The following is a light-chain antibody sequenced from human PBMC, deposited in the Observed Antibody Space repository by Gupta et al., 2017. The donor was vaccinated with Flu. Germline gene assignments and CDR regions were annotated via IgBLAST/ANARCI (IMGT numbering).Light chain of an antibody. J-gene: IGLJ2*01. CDR1: SSDVGGYNY. V-gene: IGLV2-14*01. Sequence: QSALTQPASVSGSPGQSITISCTGTSSDVGGYNYFSWYQQHPGKAPKFMIYEVINRPPGVSNRFSGSKSGNPASLTISVLQAEDEADYYCSSYTSGSTVVFGGGTKLTVL. CDR3: SSYTSGSTVV. CDR2: EVI.